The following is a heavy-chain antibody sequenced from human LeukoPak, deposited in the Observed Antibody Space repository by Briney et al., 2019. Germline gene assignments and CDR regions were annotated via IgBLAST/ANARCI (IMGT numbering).Heavy chain of an antibody. CDR2: ISYDGSNK. J-gene: IGHJ4*02. D-gene: IGHD3-3*01. V-gene: IGHV3-30*15. CDR1: GFTFSSYA. Sequence: PGGSLRLSCAASGFTFSSYAMHWVRQAPGKGLEWVAVISYDGSNKYYADSVKGRFTISRDNSKNTLYLQVSSLRAEDTAVYYCAREYYDFWSGYQYYFDYWGQGTLVTVSS. CDR3: AREYYDFWSGYQYYFDY.